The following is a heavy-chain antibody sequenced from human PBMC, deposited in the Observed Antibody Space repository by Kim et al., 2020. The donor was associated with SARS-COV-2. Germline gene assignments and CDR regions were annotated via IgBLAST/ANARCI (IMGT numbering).Heavy chain of an antibody. V-gene: IGHV3-64D*09. CDR1: GFTFSSYA. Sequence: GGSLRLSCSVSGFTFSSYAMHWVRQAPGKGLEYVSAISSNGGSTYCADSVKGRFTISRDNSKNTLYLQMSSLRAEDTAVYYCVKDQRGYSYGRLYYYYGMDVWGQGPTVTVSS. J-gene: IGHJ6*02. CDR3: VKDQRGYSYGRLYYYYGMDV. D-gene: IGHD5-18*01. CDR2: ISSNGGST.